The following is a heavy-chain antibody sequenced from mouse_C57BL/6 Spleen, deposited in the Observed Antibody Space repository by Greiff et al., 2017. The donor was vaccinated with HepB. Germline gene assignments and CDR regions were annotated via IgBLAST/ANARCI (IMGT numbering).Heavy chain of an antibody. D-gene: IGHD1-2*01. Sequence: VMLVESGAELARPGASVKLSCKASGYTFTSYGISWVKQRTGQGLEWIGEIYPRSGNTYYNEKFKGKATLTADKSSSTAYMELRSLTSEDSAVYFCARSSLLRSHFDYWGQGTTLTVSS. CDR2: IYPRSGNT. J-gene: IGHJ2*01. CDR3: ARSSLLRSHFDY. CDR1: GYTFTSYG. V-gene: IGHV1-81*01.